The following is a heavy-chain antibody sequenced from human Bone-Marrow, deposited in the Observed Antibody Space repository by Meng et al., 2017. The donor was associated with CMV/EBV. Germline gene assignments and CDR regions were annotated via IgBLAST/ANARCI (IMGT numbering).Heavy chain of an antibody. Sequence: ASVKVSCKASGYTFTSYDINWVRQATGQGLEWMGWMNPNSGNTGYAQKFQGRVTITRNTSISTAYMELSSLRSEDTAVYYCARAYSSSWYGYYYYGMDVWGQGTMVTVSS. CDR2: MNPNSGNT. CDR3: ARAYSSSWYGYYYYGMDV. CDR1: GYTFTSYD. V-gene: IGHV1-8*03. J-gene: IGHJ6*02. D-gene: IGHD6-13*01.